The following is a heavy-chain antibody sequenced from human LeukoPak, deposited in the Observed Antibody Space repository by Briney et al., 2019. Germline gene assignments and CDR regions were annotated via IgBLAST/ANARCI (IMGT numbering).Heavy chain of an antibody. D-gene: IGHD2-2*01. Sequence: ASVKVSCKASGYTFTSYGISWVRQAPGQGLEWVGWISAYNGNTNYAQKLQGRVTITTDTSTSTAYMELRSLRSDDTAVYYCARAASRVVPAAMGGNWFDPWGQGTLVTVSS. CDR2: ISAYNGNT. V-gene: IGHV1-18*01. J-gene: IGHJ5*02. CDR3: ARAASRVVPAAMGGNWFDP. CDR1: GYTFTSYG.